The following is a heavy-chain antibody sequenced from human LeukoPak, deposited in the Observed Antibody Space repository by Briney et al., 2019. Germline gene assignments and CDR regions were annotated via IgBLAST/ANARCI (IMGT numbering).Heavy chain of an antibody. Sequence: SGTLSLTCTVSGGSISSSSYYWGWIRQPPGKGLEWIGSMDYSGSTYCNPSRKSRVTVSVDTSRNQFALELSSVTAADTAVYYCARHGSYGSGSYHYLDYWGQGTQVTVSS. J-gene: IGHJ4*02. CDR3: ARHGSYGSGSYHYLDY. CDR1: GGSISSSSYY. V-gene: IGHV4-39*01. CDR2: MDYSGST. D-gene: IGHD3-10*01.